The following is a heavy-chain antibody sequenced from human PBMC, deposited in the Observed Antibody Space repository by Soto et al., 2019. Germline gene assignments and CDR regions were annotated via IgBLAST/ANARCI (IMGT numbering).Heavy chain of an antibody. CDR3: VRDRYCRGGSCNSDYGMDV. D-gene: IGHD2-15*01. Sequence: EVQLAESGGGLVQPGGSLRLSCAVSGFTFSRYWMHWVRQAPGKGLVWVSRVNTDGSRTDNADSVKGRFTISRDNAKNTLYLQMNSLRAEDTAVYYCVRDRYCRGGSCNSDYGMDVWGQGTTVTVSS. CDR2: VNTDGSRT. V-gene: IGHV3-74*01. J-gene: IGHJ6*02. CDR1: GFTFSRYW.